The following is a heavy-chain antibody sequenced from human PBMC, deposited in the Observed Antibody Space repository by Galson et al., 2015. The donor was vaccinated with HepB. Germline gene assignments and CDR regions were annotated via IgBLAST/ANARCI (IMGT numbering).Heavy chain of an antibody. CDR2: ISAYNGNT. Sequence: SVKVSCKASGYAFTSYGISWVRRAPGQGLEWMGWISAYNGNTNYAQKLQGRVTMTTDTSTSTAYMELRRLRSDDTAVYYCARDQRHTYYDFWSGPQTRFDYWGQGTLVTVSS. V-gene: IGHV1-18*01. J-gene: IGHJ4*02. CDR3: ARDQRHTYYDFWSGPQTRFDY. CDR1: GYAFTSYG. D-gene: IGHD3-3*01.